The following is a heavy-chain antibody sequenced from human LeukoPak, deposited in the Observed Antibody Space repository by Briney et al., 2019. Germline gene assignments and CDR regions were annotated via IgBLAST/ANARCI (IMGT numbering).Heavy chain of an antibody. CDR1: GFTFSSYS. CDR3: ARVHRGGYYYDSSGPIDY. V-gene: IGHV3-21*01. J-gene: IGHJ4*02. CDR2: ISSSSSYI. D-gene: IGHD3-22*01. Sequence: PGGSLRLSCAASGFTFSSYSMNWVRQAPGKGLEWVSSISSSSSYIYYADSVKGRFTISRDNAKNSLYLQMNSLRAEDTAVYYCARVHRGGYYYDSSGPIDYWGQGTLVAVSS.